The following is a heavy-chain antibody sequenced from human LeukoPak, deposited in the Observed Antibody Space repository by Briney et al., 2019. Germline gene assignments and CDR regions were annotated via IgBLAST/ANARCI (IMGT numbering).Heavy chain of an antibody. CDR3: ARVLARCSGGSCYSGLYYFDY. CDR2: ISSSGSTI. Sequence: GGSLRLSCAASGFTFSSYEMNWVRQAPGKGLEWVSYISSSGSTIYYADSVKGRFTISRDNAKNSLYLQMNSLRAGDTAVYYCARVLARCSGGSCYSGLYYFDYWGQGTLVTVSS. J-gene: IGHJ4*02. D-gene: IGHD2-15*01. CDR1: GFTFSSYE. V-gene: IGHV3-48*03.